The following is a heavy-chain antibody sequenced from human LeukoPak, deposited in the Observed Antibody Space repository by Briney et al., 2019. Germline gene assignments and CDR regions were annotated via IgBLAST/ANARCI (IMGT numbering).Heavy chain of an antibody. CDR2: ISYDGSNK. D-gene: IGHD5-12*01. CDR1: GFTFSSYA. CDR3: AGGGESGYDLDY. J-gene: IGHJ4*02. V-gene: IGHV3-30-3*01. Sequence: GGSLRLSCAASGFTFSSYAMHWVRQAPGKGLEWVAVISYDGSNKYYADSVKGRFTISRDNAKNSLYLQMNSLRAEDTAVYYCAGGGESGYDLDYWGQGTLVTVSS.